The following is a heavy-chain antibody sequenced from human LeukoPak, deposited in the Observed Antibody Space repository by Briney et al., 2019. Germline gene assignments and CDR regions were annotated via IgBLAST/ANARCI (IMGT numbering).Heavy chain of an antibody. CDR2: IYYTGNT. V-gene: IGHV4-39*01. D-gene: IGHD3/OR15-3a*01. Sequence: SETLSLTCIVPGATISSSSYYWGWIRQPPGKGLEWIGSIYYTGNTYYNASLKSRVTISIDTSKNQFSLKLTSVTAADTAVYYCAKQTGSGLFILPGGQGTLVTVSS. J-gene: IGHJ4*02. CDR1: GATISSSSYY. CDR3: AKQTGSGLFILP.